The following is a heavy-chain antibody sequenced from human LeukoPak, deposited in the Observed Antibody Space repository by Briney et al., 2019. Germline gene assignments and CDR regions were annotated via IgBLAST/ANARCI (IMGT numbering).Heavy chain of an antibody. CDR2: IIPIFGTA. Sequence: ASVKVSCTASGGTFSSYAISWVRQAPGQGLEWMGGIIPIFGTANYAQKFQGRVTITADESTSTAYMELSSLRSEDTAVYYCARSSQHIVVVTAIGVYFDYWGQGTLVTVSS. CDR1: GGTFSSYA. J-gene: IGHJ4*02. D-gene: IGHD2-21*02. CDR3: ARSSQHIVVVTAIGVYFDY. V-gene: IGHV1-69*13.